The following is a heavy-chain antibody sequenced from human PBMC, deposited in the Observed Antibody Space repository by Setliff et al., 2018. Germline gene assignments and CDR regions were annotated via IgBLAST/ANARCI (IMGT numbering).Heavy chain of an antibody. J-gene: IGHJ4*02. D-gene: IGHD6-6*01. CDR1: GESLIDYS. Sequence: SETLSLTCTVFGESLIDYSWHWIRQPPGKGLEWIGEYSRSGGSKYHPSLEGRVTISADESKRQVSLKLTSLTAADTAVYYCASPQARGFWARYYFDLWGQGTLVTVS. CDR2: YSRSGGS. CDR3: ASPQARGFWARYYFDL. V-gene: IGHV4-34*01.